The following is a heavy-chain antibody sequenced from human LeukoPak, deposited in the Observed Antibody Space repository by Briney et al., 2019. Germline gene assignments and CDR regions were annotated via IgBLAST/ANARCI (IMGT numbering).Heavy chain of an antibody. V-gene: IGHV1-18*01. Sequence: ASVKVSCKASGHTFTSYGISWVRQAPGQGLEWMGWISAYNGNTNYAQKLQGRVTMTTDTSTSTAYMELRSLRSDDTAVYYCARDPPEDYYDSSGYYLFDYWGQGTLVTVSS. CDR1: GHTFTSYG. J-gene: IGHJ4*02. D-gene: IGHD3-22*01. CDR2: ISAYNGNT. CDR3: ARDPPEDYYDSSGYYLFDY.